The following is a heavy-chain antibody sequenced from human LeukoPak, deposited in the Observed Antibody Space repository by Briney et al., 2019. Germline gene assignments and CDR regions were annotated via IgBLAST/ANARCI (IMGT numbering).Heavy chain of an antibody. Sequence: ASAKVSCKASGYTFTSYGIHWVRQAPGQRLEWMGWISVGNGDTKYSQKFQGRVTITRDTSANTAYMELSSLTSEDTAVFYCAREPYGGNSYDYWGQGTLVTVSS. V-gene: IGHV1-3*01. CDR2: ISVGNGDT. D-gene: IGHD4-23*01. CDR3: AREPYGGNSYDY. J-gene: IGHJ4*02. CDR1: GYTFTSYG.